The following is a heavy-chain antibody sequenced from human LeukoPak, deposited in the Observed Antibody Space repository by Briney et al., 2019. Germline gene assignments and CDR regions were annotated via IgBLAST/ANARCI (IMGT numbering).Heavy chain of an antibody. CDR3: AKEIYGDPTGGRFQH. CDR2: ISGSGGST. CDR1: GFTFSNAW. D-gene: IGHD4-17*01. V-gene: IGHV3-23*01. Sequence: PGVSLRLSCAASGFTFSNAWMSWVRQAPGKGLEWVSVISGSGGSTYYADSVEGRFTVSRDNSKNTLYLQMNSLRAEDTAVFYCAKEIYGDPTGGRFQHWGQGTLVTVSS. J-gene: IGHJ1*01.